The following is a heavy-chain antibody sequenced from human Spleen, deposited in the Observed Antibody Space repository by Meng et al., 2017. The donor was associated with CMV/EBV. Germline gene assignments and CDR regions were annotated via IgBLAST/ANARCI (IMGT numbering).Heavy chain of an antibody. Sequence: GESLKISCAASGFTFDDYGMSWVRQAPGKGLEWVSGMNWNGATTGYADSVKGRFTVSRDNAKNSLYLQMNSLRAEHTAVYYCAREEEHQAYCGGDCYNAMDVWGQGTTVTVSS. CDR2: MNWNGATT. J-gene: IGHJ6*02. CDR3: AREEEHQAYCGGDCYNAMDV. D-gene: IGHD2-21*01. V-gene: IGHV3-20*04. CDR1: GFTFDDYG.